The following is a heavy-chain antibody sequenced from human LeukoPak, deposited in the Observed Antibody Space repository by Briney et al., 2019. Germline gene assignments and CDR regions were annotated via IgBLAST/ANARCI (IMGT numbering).Heavy chain of an antibody. D-gene: IGHD3-10*01. CDR2: IDPSDSYT. V-gene: IGHV5-10-1*01. J-gene: IGHJ6*04. Sequence: GESLRISCKGSGYSFTSYWISWVRQMPGKGLEWMGRIDPSDSYTNYSPSFQGHVTISADKSISTAYLQWSSLKASDTAMYYCARSHGDLLTPYHCVMDVGGKGPTVTVSS. CDR3: ARSHGDLLTPYHCVMDV. CDR1: GYSFTSYW.